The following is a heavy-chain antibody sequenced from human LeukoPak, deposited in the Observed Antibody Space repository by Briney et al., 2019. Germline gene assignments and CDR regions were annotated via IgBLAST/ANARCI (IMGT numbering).Heavy chain of an antibody. D-gene: IGHD3-10*01. CDR1: GYTFTSYD. Sequence: ASVKVSCKASGYTFTSYDINWVRQATGQGLEWMGWMNPNSGNTGYAQKFQGRVTMTRNTSISTAYMELGSLRSEDTAVYYCARGSSYYPFDYWAREPWSPSPQ. J-gene: IGHJ4*02. CDR3: ARGSSYYPFDY. V-gene: IGHV1-8*01. CDR2: MNPNSGNT.